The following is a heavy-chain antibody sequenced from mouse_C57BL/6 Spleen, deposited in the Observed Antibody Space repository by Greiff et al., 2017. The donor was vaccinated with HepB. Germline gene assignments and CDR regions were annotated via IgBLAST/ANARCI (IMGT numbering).Heavy chain of an antibody. J-gene: IGHJ2*01. CDR3: ARGLARGYFDY. V-gene: IGHV5-9*01. Sequence: EVMLVESGGGLVKPGGSLKLSCAASGFTFSSYTMSWVRQTPEKRLEWVATISGGGGNTYYPDSVKGRFTISRDNAKNTLYRQMSSLRSEDTALYYCARGLARGYFDYWGQGTTLTVSS. CDR2: ISGGGGNT. CDR1: GFTFSSYT. D-gene: IGHD3-3*01.